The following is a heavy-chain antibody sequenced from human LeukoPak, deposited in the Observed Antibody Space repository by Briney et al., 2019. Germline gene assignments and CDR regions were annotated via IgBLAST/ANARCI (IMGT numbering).Heavy chain of an antibody. CDR3: ARANYDILTGYSLSYYYYGMDV. CDR1: GYTFTDYY. CDR2: INSNSGGT. Sequence: ASVEVSCKASGYTFTDYYMHWVRQAPGQGLEWMGWINSNSGGTNYAQKFQGRVTMTRDTSISTAYMELSRLRSDDTAVYYCARANYDILTGYSLSYYYYGMDVWGQGTTVTVSS. J-gene: IGHJ6*02. V-gene: IGHV1-2*02. D-gene: IGHD3-9*01.